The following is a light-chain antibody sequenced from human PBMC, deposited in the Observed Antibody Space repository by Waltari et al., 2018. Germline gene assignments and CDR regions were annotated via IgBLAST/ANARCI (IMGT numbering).Light chain of an antibody. Sequence: DIQMTQSQSSLSASVGDRVTITCQASQDISNYLNWYQQKPGKAPKLLIYDASHLETGVPSRFSGSGSGTDFTFTISSLQPEDIATYYCQQYDNLLLTFGPGTKVDIK. V-gene: IGKV1-33*01. J-gene: IGKJ3*01. CDR2: DAS. CDR3: QQYDNLLLT. CDR1: QDISNY.